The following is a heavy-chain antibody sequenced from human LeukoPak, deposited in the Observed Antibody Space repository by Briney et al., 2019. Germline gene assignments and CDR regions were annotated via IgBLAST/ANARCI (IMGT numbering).Heavy chain of an antibody. CDR3: ARGLRFVRYFDLLLPHFDF. CDR2: INHSGRT. D-gene: IGHD3-9*01. J-gene: IGHJ4*02. CDR1: GGSFSDYS. Sequence: SETLSLTCAVYGGSFSDYSWSRIRQSPGKGLEWIGEINHSGRTYYNPSLKSRLTISADTSNNQFSLKLTSVTAADTAVYYCARGLRFVRYFDLLLPHFDFWGQGTLVTVSS. V-gene: IGHV4-34*01.